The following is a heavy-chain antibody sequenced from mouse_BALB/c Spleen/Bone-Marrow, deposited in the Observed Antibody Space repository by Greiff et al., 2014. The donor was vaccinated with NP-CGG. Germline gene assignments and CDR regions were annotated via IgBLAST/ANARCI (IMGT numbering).Heavy chain of an antibody. CDR1: GFTFSSYG. Sequence: DVQLVESGGGLVQPGGSLKLSCAASGFTFSSYGMSWVRQTPDKRLELVATINSNGGSTYYPDSVKGRFTISRDNAKNTLYLQMSSLKSEDTAMYYCARDDVWYAMDYWGQGTSATVSS. V-gene: IGHV5-6-3*01. CDR3: ARDDVWYAMDY. CDR2: INSNGGST. J-gene: IGHJ4*01.